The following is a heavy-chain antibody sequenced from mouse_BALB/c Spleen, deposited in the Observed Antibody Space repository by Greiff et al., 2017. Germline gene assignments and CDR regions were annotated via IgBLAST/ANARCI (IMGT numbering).Heavy chain of an antibody. D-gene: IGHD2-3*01. CDR1: GYTFTSYV. CDR3: ARESIYDGYYWFAY. V-gene: IGHV1-14*01. CDR2: INPYNDGT. Sequence: EVKVVESGPELVKPGASVKMSCKASGYTFTSYVMHWVKQKPGQGLEWIGYINPYNDGTKYNEKFKGKATLTSDKSSSTAYMELSSLTSEDSAVYYCARESIYDGYYWFAYWGQGTLVTVSA. J-gene: IGHJ3*01.